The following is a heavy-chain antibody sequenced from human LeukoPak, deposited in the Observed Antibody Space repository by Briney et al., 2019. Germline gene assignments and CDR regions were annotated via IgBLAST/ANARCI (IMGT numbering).Heavy chain of an antibody. V-gene: IGHV1-2*02. CDR1: GGTFSSYA. D-gene: IGHD1-1*01. CDR3: ARVLSNWNYHDY. J-gene: IGHJ4*02. CDR2: INPNSGGT. Sequence: ASVKVSCKASGGTFSSYAISWVRQAPGQGLEWMGWINPNSGGTNYAQKFQDRVTMTRDTSISTAYMELSRLRSDDTAVYYCARVLSNWNYHDYWGQGTLVTVSS.